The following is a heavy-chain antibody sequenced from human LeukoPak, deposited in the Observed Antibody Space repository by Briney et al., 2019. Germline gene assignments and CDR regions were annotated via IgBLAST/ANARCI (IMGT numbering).Heavy chain of an antibody. V-gene: IGHV3-21*01. Sequence: GGSLRLSCSASGFTFSSYSMNWVRQAPGKGLEWVSSISSSSSYIYYPDSVKGRFTISRDNAKNSLYLQMNSLRAEDTAVYYCATNQQGYCSSTSCSYYFDYWGQGTLVTVSS. J-gene: IGHJ4*02. D-gene: IGHD2-2*01. CDR1: GFTFSSYS. CDR3: ATNQQGYCSSTSCSYYFDY. CDR2: ISSSSSYI.